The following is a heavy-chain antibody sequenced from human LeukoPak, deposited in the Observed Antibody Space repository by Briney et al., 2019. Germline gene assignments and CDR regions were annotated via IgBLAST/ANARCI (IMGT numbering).Heavy chain of an antibody. V-gene: IGHV4-4*07. CDR2: IYTSGST. CDR1: GGSISSYY. D-gene: IGHD3-22*01. Sequence: KPSETLSLTCTVSGGSISSYYWSWIRQPAGKGLEWIGRIYTSGSTSYNPSLKSRVTMSVDTSKNQFSLKLSSVTAADTAVYYCARGPNRITKMIGDAFDIWGQGTMVTISS. J-gene: IGHJ3*02. CDR3: ARGPNRITKMIGDAFDI.